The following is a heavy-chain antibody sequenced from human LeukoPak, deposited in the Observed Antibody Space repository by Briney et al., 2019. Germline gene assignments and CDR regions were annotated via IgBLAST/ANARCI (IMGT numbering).Heavy chain of an antibody. V-gene: IGHV1-69*13. Sequence: SVKVSCXASGGTFSSYAISWVRQAPGQGLEWMGGIIPIFGTANYAQKFQVRVTITADESTSTAYMELSSLRSEDTAVYYCASSRGTPKGSYFDYWGQGTLVTVSS. J-gene: IGHJ4*02. CDR1: GGTFSSYA. D-gene: IGHD1-26*01. CDR3: ASSRGTPKGSYFDY. CDR2: IIPIFGTA.